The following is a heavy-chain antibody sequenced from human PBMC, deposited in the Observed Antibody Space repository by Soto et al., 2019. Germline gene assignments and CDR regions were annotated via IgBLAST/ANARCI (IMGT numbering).Heavy chain of an antibody. CDR1: GFTFDDYT. CDR2: ISWDGGST. V-gene: IGHV3-43*01. J-gene: IGHJ4*02. Sequence: GGSLRLSCAASGFTFDDYTMHWVRQAPGKGLEWVSLISWDGGSTYYADSVKGRFTISRDNSKNSLYLQMNSLRTEDTALYYCAKDGEGYCSGGSCDQGPLSFDYWGQGTLVTVSS. CDR3: AKDGEGYCSGGSCDQGPLSFDY. D-gene: IGHD2-15*01.